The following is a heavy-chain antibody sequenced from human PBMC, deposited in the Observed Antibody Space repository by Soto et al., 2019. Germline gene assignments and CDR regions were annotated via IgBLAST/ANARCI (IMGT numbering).Heavy chain of an antibody. CDR1: GGSISTYY. Sequence: SETLSLTCAVSGGSISTYYWSWIRQHPGKGLEWIGYIYYSGSTYYNPSLKSRVTISVDTSKNQFSLKLSSVTAADTAVYYCASRYCSSTSCHGYFQHWGQDTLVTVSS. D-gene: IGHD2-2*01. CDR2: IYYSGST. V-gene: IGHV4-59*06. CDR3: ASRYCSSTSCHGYFQH. J-gene: IGHJ1*01.